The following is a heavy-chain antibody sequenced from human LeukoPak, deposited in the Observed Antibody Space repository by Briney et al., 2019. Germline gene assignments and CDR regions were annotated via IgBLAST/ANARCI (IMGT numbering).Heavy chain of an antibody. CDR3: ASLNWWEETVIDY. V-gene: IGHV3-21*01. D-gene: IGHD1-26*01. J-gene: IGHJ4*02. CDR2: ISSSSHI. CDR1: GFTFSSYS. Sequence: GGSLRLSCAASGFTFSSYSMNWVRQAPGKGLEWVSSISSSSHIYYADSVKGRFTISRDNAKNSLYLQMNSLRAEDTAMYYCASLNWWEETVIDYWGQGTLVTVSS.